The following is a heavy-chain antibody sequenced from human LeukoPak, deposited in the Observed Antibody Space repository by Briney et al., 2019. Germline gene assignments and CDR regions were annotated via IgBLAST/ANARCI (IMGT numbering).Heavy chain of an antibody. CDR1: GYSISSGYY. Sequence: SETLSLTCTVSGYSISSGYYWGWVRQPPGKGLEWIGSIYHSGSTYYNPSLKSRVTISVDTSKNQFSLKLSSVTATDTAVYYCARADYSSTWSHDYYYMDVWGKGTTVTVSS. CDR3: ARADYSSTWSHDYYYMDV. V-gene: IGHV4-38-2*02. J-gene: IGHJ6*03. CDR2: IYHSGST. D-gene: IGHD6-13*01.